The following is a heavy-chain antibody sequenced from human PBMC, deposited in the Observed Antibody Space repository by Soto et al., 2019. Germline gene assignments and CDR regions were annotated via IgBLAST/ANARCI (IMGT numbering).Heavy chain of an antibody. CDR1: GFGFDKYY. V-gene: IGHV3-23*01. D-gene: IGHD5-18*01. Sequence: EVRLLESGGGLVQPGGSLRLSCAASGFGFDKYYMSWVRQAPGKGLEWVSGISGTAYSKHYADSVKGQFTISRDNFEKTLYLQMNSLRVEDTAVYYCAKSWGDTWQQSAFDFWGQGTMVTVSS. CDR2: ISGTAYSK. J-gene: IGHJ3*01. CDR3: AKSWGDTWQQSAFDF.